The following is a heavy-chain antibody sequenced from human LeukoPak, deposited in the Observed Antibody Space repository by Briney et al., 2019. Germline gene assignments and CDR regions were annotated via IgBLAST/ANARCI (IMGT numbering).Heavy chain of an antibody. CDR3: ARVIPSRGHFDC. J-gene: IGHJ4*02. Sequence: GGSLRLSCAASEFAVSTNYMSWVRQAPGKGLEWVSVLYSGGNTSYADSVRGRFTIPRDNSKNTLYLQMNSLRAEGTAVYYCARVIPSRGHFDCWGQGTLVTVSS. D-gene: IGHD3-10*01. CDR1: EFAVSTNY. CDR2: LYSGGNT. V-gene: IGHV3-53*01.